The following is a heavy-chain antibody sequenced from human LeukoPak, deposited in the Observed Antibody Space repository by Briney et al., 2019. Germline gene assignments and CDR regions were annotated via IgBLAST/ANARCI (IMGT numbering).Heavy chain of an antibody. V-gene: IGHV3-48*02. J-gene: IGHJ4*02. CDR2: ISTSSNRI. CDR1: GFTFSSYG. Sequence: GGSLRLSCAASGFTFSSYGMNWVRQAPGKGLEWVSYISTSSNRIDYADSVKGRFTMSRDNAKNLLYLQMNSLRDEDTAMYYCARTNFDYWGQGTLVTVSS. CDR3: ARTNFDY.